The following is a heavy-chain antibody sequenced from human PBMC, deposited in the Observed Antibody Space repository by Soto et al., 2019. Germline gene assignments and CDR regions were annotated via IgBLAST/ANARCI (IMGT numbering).Heavy chain of an antibody. Sequence: GGSLRLSCAASGFTFSSYAMSWVRQAPGKGLEWVSAISGSGGSTYYADSVKGRFTISRDNSKNTLYLQMNSLRAEDTAVYYCAKVTMANYYDSSGYSSALDAFDIWGQGTMVTVSS. CDR3: AKVTMANYYDSSGYSSALDAFDI. CDR2: ISGSGGST. J-gene: IGHJ3*02. V-gene: IGHV3-23*01. CDR1: GFTFSSYA. D-gene: IGHD3-22*01.